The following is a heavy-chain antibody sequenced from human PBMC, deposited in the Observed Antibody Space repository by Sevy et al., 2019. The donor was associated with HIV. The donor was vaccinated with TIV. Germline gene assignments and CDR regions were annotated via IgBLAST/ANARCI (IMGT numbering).Heavy chain of an antibody. D-gene: IGHD5-18*01. CDR3: ARGKSGYGYALNY. CDR2: IHSDDTT. CDR1: GFTVNSNY. V-gene: IGHV3-66*01. Sequence: GGSLRLSCAASGFTVNSNYMTWVRQAPGKGLGGVSVIHSDDTTYHADSVKDRFTISRDNFKNTLYLHMSSLRAEDTAVYYCARGKSGYGYALNYWGQGTLDTVSS. J-gene: IGHJ4*02.